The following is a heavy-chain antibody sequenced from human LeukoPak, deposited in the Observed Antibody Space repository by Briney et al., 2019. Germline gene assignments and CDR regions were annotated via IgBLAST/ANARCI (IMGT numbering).Heavy chain of an antibody. CDR3: TRIGSGSQTDY. Sequence: HSGGSLRLSCVASGFIFSSYAMHWVRQAPGKGLEYVSSISGDGYTTFYGNSVRGRFTISRDNSNNTLYLQMGSLRADDMAVYYCTRIGSGSQTDYWGQGTLVTVSS. D-gene: IGHD3-10*01. CDR1: GFIFSSYA. J-gene: IGHJ4*02. V-gene: IGHV3-64*01. CDR2: ISGDGYTT.